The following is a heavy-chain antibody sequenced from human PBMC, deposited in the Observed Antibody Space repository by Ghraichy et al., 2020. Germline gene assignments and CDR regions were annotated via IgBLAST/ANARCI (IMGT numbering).Heavy chain of an antibody. CDR3: ARGLNYYDSSGSDYIYYFDY. CDR2: MNPNSGNT. J-gene: IGHJ4*02. V-gene: IGHV1-8*01. CDR1: GYTFTSHD. Sequence: ASVKVSCKASGYTFTSHDINWVRQATGQGLEWMGWMNPNSGNTGSAQKFQGRVTMTRSTSTSTAFMELSSLRSDDTAVYYCARGLNYYDSSGSDYIYYFDYWGQGTLFTVSS. D-gene: IGHD3-22*01.